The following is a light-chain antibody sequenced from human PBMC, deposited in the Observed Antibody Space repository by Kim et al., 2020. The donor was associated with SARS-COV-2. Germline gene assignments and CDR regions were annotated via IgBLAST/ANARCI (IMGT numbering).Light chain of an antibody. CDR1: QSITSW. Sequence: DIQMTQSPSTLSASVGDRVTITCRASQSITSWLAWYQQKPGKAPKLLIYKASSLESGVPSRFSGSGSGTEFTLTISSLQPDDFATYYCQQYKSYPITCGQGTRREIK. CDR3: QQYKSYPIT. J-gene: IGKJ5*01. V-gene: IGKV1-5*03. CDR2: KAS.